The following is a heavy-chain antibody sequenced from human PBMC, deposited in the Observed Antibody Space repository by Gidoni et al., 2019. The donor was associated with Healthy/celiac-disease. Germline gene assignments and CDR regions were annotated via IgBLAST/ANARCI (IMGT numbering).Heavy chain of an antibody. CDR1: GGSISSYY. J-gene: IGHJ3*02. CDR2: IYYSGST. V-gene: IGHV4-59*01. CDR3: ARGGDYGDYVDAFDI. Sequence: QVQLQESGPGLVKPSETLSLTCTVSGGSISSYYWSWIRQPPGKGLEWIGYIYYSGSTNYNPSLKSRVTISVDTSKNQFSLKLSSVTAADTAVYYCARGGDYGDYVDAFDIWGQGTMVTVSS. D-gene: IGHD4-17*01.